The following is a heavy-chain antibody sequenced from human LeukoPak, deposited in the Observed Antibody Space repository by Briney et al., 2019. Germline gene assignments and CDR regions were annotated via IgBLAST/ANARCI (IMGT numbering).Heavy chain of an antibody. CDR1: GFTFSSYG. V-gene: IGHV3-33*01. D-gene: IGHD3-22*01. Sequence: GGSLRLSCAASGFTFSSYGMHWVRQAPGKGLEWVAVIWYDGSNKYYADSVKGRFTISRDNSKNTLYLQMNSLRAEDTAVYYCARDPGVYYDSSGYYSLAYYFDYWGQGTLVTVSS. CDR3: ARDPGVYYDSSGYYSLAYYFDY. J-gene: IGHJ4*02. CDR2: IWYDGSNK.